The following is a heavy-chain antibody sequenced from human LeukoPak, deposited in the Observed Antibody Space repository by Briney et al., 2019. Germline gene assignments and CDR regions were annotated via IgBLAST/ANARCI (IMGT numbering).Heavy chain of an antibody. Sequence: PGGSLRLSCAASGFTFSSYAMTWVRQAPGKGLEWVSSISDSGGRTYHADSVRGRFTISRDNSKNTLYLQMNSLRAEDTAVYYCAKEYGYTYGEFDYWGQGTLVTVSS. CDR3: AKEYGYTYGEFDY. D-gene: IGHD5-18*01. CDR2: ISDSGGRT. V-gene: IGHV3-23*01. J-gene: IGHJ4*02. CDR1: GFTFSSYA.